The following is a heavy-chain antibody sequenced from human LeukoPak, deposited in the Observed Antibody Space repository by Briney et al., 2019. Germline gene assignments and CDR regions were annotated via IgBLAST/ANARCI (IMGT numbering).Heavy chain of an antibody. CDR2: INHSGST. D-gene: IGHD1-26*01. CDR3: ARGVGATINY. V-gene: IGHV4-34*01. J-gene: IGHJ4*02. Sequence: PSETLSLTCAVYGGSFSGYYWSWIRQPPGKGLEWIGEINHSGSTNHNPSLKSRVTISVDTSKIQFSLKLSSVTAADTAVYYCARGVGATINYWGQGTLVTVSS. CDR1: GGSFSGYY.